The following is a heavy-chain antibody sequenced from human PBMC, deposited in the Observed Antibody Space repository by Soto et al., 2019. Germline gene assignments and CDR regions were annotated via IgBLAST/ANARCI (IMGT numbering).Heavy chain of an antibody. J-gene: IGHJ6*02. CDR3: ARGHITIFGVVTYYYYYYGMDV. CDR2: INHSGST. CDR1: GGSFSGYY. V-gene: IGHV4-34*01. Sequence: PSETLSLTCAVYGGSFSGYYWSWIRQPPGKGLEWIGEINHSGSTNYNPSLKSRVTISADTSKNQFSLKLSSVTAADTAVYYCARGHITIFGVVTYYYYYYGMDVWGQGTTVTVSS. D-gene: IGHD3-3*01.